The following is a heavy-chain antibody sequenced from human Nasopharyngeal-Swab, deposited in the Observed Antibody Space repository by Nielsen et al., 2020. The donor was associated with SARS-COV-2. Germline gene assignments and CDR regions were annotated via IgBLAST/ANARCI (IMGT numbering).Heavy chain of an antibody. V-gene: IGHV3-66*01. CDR3: ARDRSGETGTVGAD. CDR1: GFTFSTSW. CDR2: IYRGDRT. J-gene: IGHJ4*02. Sequence: GESLKISCTGSGFTFSTSWMSWVRQAPGKGLEWVSVIYRGDRTYYADSVKGRFTISRDNAKNTLYLQMNSLRADDTAMYFCARDRSGETGTVGADWGQGTLVTVSS. D-gene: IGHD1-7*01.